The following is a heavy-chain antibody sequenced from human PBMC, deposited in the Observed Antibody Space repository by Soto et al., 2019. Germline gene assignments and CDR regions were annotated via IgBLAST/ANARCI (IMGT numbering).Heavy chain of an antibody. CDR1: GGSFSGYY. J-gene: IGHJ4*02. CDR3: ARDSGYDDPPEIDY. V-gene: IGHV4-34*01. Sequence: QVQLQQWGAGLLKPSETLSLTCAVYGGSFSGYYWSWIRQPPGKGLEWIGEINHSGSTNYNPSLKSRVTKTVDTSKNQLSLKLSSVTAADTAVYYCARDSGYDDPPEIDYWGQGTLVTVSS. D-gene: IGHD5-12*01. CDR2: INHSGST.